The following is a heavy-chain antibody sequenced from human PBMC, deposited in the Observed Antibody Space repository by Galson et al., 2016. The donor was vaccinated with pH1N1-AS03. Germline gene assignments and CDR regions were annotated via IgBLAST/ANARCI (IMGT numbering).Heavy chain of an antibody. D-gene: IGHD1-20*01. CDR3: ARDHNWNGY. Sequence: SLRLSCAASGFIFSAYPMNWVRQAPGKGLEWVSFIGTSSTYIYYADSVKGRFTISRDNAKNSPFLQMNSLRPEDTAVYYCARDHNWNGYWGQGTLVTVSS. CDR1: GFIFSAYP. V-gene: IGHV3-21*04. CDR2: IGTSSTYI. J-gene: IGHJ4*02.